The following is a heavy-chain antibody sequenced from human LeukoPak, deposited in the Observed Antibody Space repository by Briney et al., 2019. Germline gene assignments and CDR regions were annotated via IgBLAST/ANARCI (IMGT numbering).Heavy chain of an antibody. CDR3: ARDSSAVTVTALLDI. J-gene: IGHJ3*02. CDR1: GFTFSNYG. Sequence: GGSLRLSCAASGFTFSNYGMHWVRQAPGKGLEWVAIIWYDGSNKCYEDSVKGRFTISRDNSKNTMHLQMNSLRAEDTAVYYCARDSSAVTVTALLDIWGQGTMVTVSS. CDR2: IWYDGSNK. V-gene: IGHV3-33*08. D-gene: IGHD4-17*01.